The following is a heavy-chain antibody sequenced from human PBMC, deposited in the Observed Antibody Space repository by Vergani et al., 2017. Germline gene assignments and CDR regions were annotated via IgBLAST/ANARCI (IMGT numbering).Heavy chain of an antibody. J-gene: IGHJ6*02. CDR1: GGTFSSYA. V-gene: IGHV1-69*09. Sequence: QLVQSGPEVKKPGTSVKVSCKASGGTFSSYAISWVRQAPGQGLEWMGRIIPILGIANYAQKFQGRVTITADKSTSTAYMELSSLRSEDTAVYYCATGVRDSSGYYRRDYYYYGMDVWGQGTTVTVSS. D-gene: IGHD3-22*01. CDR2: IIPILGIA. CDR3: ATGVRDSSGYYRRDYYYYGMDV.